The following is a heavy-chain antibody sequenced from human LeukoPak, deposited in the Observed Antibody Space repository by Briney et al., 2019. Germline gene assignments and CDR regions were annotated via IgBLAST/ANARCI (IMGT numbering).Heavy chain of an antibody. D-gene: IGHD2-2*02. Sequence: ASVKVSCKASGGTFSSYAISWVRQAPGQGLEWMGGIIPIFGTANYAQKFQGRVTITADKSTSTAYMELSSLRSEDTAVYYCATQGGGYMGYAFDIWGQGTMVTVSS. CDR1: GGTFSSYA. V-gene: IGHV1-69*06. J-gene: IGHJ3*02. CDR2: IIPIFGTA. CDR3: ATQGGGYMGYAFDI.